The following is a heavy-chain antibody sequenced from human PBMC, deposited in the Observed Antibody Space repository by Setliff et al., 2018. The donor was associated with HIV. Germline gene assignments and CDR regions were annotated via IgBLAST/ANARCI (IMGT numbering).Heavy chain of an antibody. CDR1: GGSITSGGFY. D-gene: IGHD2-2*01. CDR2: IYYSGGT. J-gene: IGHJ3*02. Sequence: PSETLFLTCTDSGGSITSGGFYWSWLRQYPQKGLEWIGYIYYSGGTYSHPSLKSRVTMSVDTSKNQFSLKLSSVTAADTAVYYCARGDAMTSLGAFDIWGQGTMVTVSS. V-gene: IGHV4-31*03. CDR3: ARGDAMTSLGAFDI.